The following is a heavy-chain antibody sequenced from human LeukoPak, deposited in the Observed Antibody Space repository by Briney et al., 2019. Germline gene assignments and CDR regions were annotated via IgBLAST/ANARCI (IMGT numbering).Heavy chain of an antibody. CDR1: GGSISSGSYY. J-gene: IGHJ5*02. CDR2: IYTSGST. V-gene: IGHV4-61*02. CDR3: ARDGQRDWFDP. Sequence: SETLSLTCTVSGGSISSGSYYWSRIRQPAGKGLEWIGRIYTSGSTNYNPSLKSRVTISVDTSKNQFSLKLSSVTAADTAVYYCARDGQRDWFDPWGQGTLVTVSS.